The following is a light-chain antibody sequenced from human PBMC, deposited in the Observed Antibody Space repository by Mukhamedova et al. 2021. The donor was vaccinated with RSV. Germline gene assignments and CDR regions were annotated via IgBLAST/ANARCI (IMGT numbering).Light chain of an antibody. V-gene: IGLV3-19*01. CDR3: NSRRDSSGKHWV. J-gene: IGLJ3*02. Sequence: QQHPGQAPVLVIHGKNNRPSGIPDRFSGSSSGDTASLTIAGAQAEDAAVYYCNSRRDSSGKHWVFGAGTKVTVL. CDR2: GKN.